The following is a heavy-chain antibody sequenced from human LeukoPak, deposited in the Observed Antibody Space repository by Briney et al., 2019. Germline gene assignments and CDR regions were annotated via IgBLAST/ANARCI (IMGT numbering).Heavy chain of an antibody. CDR1: GFTFSSYA. J-gene: IGHJ3*02. Sequence: PGGSLRLSCAASGFTFSSYAMHWVRQAPGKGLEWVAFIRYDGSNKYYADSVKGRFTISRDNSKNTLYLQMNSLRAEDTAVYYCAKIGPYGDYVEEYGNDAFDIWGQGTMVTVSS. V-gene: IGHV3-30*02. D-gene: IGHD4-17*01. CDR3: AKIGPYGDYVEEYGNDAFDI. CDR2: IRYDGSNK.